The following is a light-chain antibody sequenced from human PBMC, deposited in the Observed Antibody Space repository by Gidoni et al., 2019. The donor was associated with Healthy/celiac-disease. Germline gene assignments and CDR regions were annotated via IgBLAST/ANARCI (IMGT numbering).Light chain of an antibody. CDR2: DAS. CDR1: QRVSSY. V-gene: IGKV3-11*01. Sequence: EIVLTQSPATLSLSPGERATLSCRASQRVSSYLAWYQQKPGQAPRLLIYDASNRATGIPARFSGSGSGTDFTLTISSLEPEDFAVYYWQQRSNWSVTFGQGTRLEIK. J-gene: IGKJ5*01. CDR3: QQRSNWSVT.